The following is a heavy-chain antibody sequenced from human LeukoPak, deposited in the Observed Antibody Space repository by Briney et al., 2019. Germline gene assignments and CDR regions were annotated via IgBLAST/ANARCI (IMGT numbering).Heavy chain of an antibody. J-gene: IGHJ4*02. V-gene: IGHV3-11*01. CDR1: GFTFSDHY. Sequence: GGFLRLSCAASGFTFSDHYMSWIRQAPGKGLEWLSYISSSGTTIYYTDSVKGRFTISRDNAKNSLYLQMNSLRAEDTAVYYCARGIRQYAKSYFDYWGQGTLVTVSS. CDR3: ARGIRQYAKSYFDY. D-gene: IGHD4-11*01. CDR2: ISSSGTTI.